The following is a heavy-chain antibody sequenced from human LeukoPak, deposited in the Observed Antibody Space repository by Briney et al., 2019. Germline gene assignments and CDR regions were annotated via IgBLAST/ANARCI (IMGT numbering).Heavy chain of an antibody. V-gene: IGHV3-23*01. CDR2: ISGSGEST. CDR3: ARAAYGGDFYYFDS. D-gene: IGHD4-23*01. J-gene: IGHJ4*02. CDR1: GGSFSGYY. Sequence: PSETLSLTCAVYGGSFSGYYWSWVRQAPGKGLEWVSTISGSGESTYYADSVKGRFTISRDNSKNTLYLQINSLRAEDPAVYFCARAAYGGDFYYFDSWGQGTLVTVSS.